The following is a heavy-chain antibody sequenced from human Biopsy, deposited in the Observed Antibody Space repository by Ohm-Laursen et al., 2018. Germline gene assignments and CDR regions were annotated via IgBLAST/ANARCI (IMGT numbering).Heavy chain of an antibody. J-gene: IGHJ3*02. CDR3: ARDQRFEWEIQEGFDI. V-gene: IGHV1-69*06. Sequence: SSVKVSCKASGGTFNNYAFTWVRQAPGQGLEWMGVILPILGTANYAQKFQGRVTITADKPTNTVYMELTSLRSEDTAMYFCARDQRFEWEIQEGFDIRGQGTRVTVSA. CDR2: ILPILGTA. CDR1: GGTFNNYA. D-gene: IGHD1-26*01.